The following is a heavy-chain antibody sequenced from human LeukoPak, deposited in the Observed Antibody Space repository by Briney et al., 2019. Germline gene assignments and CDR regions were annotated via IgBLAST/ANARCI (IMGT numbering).Heavy chain of an antibody. CDR3: ARGGSSGWSYFDY. J-gene: IGHJ4*02. CDR1: GFTFSSYD. D-gene: IGHD6-19*01. Sequence: GGSLRLSCAASGFTFSSYDMNWVRQAPGKGLDWISYISSSANTIYYADSVKGRFTISRDKAKNSLYLQMNSLRAEDTAVYYCARGGSSGWSYFDYWGQGTLVTVSS. V-gene: IGHV3-48*03. CDR2: ISSSANTI.